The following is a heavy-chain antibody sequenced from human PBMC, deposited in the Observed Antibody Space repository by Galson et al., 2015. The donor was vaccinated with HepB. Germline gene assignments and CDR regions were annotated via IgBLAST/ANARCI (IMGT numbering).Heavy chain of an antibody. V-gene: IGHV4-59*01. CDR2: IYYSGST. D-gene: IGHD3-22*01. CDR3: ARVENHYEWFDP. CDR1: GGSISSYY. J-gene: IGHJ5*02. Sequence: TLSLTCTVSGGSISSYYWSWIRQPPGKGLEWIGYIYYSGSTNYNPSLKSRVTISVDTSKNQFSLKLSSVTAADTAVYYCARVENHYEWFDPWGQGTLVTVSS.